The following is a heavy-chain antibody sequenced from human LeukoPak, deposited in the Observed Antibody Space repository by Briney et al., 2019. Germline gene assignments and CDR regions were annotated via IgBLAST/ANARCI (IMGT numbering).Heavy chain of an antibody. V-gene: IGHV3-7*01. CDR2: IKQDGSEK. CDR3: ARESLGDYVWGSYHQ. J-gene: IGHJ4*02. CDR1: GFTFSSYW. D-gene: IGHD3-16*02. Sequence: GGSLRLSCAASGFTFSSYWMSWVRQAPGKGLEWVANIKQDGSEKYYVDSVKGRFTISRDNAKNSLYLQMNSLRAEDTAVYYCARESLGDYVWGSYHQWGQGTLVTVSS.